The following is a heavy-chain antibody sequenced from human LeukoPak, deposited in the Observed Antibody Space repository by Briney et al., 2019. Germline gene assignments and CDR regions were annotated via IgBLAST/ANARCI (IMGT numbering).Heavy chain of an antibody. D-gene: IGHD4-17*01. J-gene: IGHJ4*02. Sequence: GGSLRLSCAVSGFTFSNEAMGWVRQLRGGGLEWVSTISPGGGTTYYAESMKGRFTISRDNSKSTLYLEMNSLRAEDTAVYYCAKTIDGDYVRRYFDYWGQGTLVTVSS. CDR2: ISPGGGTT. V-gene: IGHV3-23*01. CDR3: AKTIDGDYVRRYFDY. CDR1: GFTFSNEA.